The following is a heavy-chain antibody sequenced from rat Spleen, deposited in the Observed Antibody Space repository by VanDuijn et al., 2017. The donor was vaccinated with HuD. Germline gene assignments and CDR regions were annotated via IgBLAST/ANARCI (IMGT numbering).Heavy chain of an antibody. CDR1: GFTFSDYA. Sequence: EVQLVESGGGLVQPGRSLKLSCAASGFTFSDYAMAWVRQAPKKGLEWVATSSYDGSSTYYRDSVKGRFSISRDDAKSTLYLQMDSLRSEDTATYYCARREYGGFFGYFDYWGQGVMVTVSS. V-gene: IGHV5-17*01. CDR2: SSYDGSST. J-gene: IGHJ2*01. CDR3: ARREYGGFFGYFDY. D-gene: IGHD1-11*01.